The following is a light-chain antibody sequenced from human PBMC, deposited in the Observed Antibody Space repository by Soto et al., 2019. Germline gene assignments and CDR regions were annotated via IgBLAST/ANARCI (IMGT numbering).Light chain of an antibody. CDR1: QGIGNE. CDR3: LQDFNYPFT. J-gene: IGKJ3*01. CDR2: AVS. Sequence: ALQMTQSPSSLSASVGDRVTITCRASQGIGNELGWYQQRPGKVPKLLINAVSDLQSGVPSRFCGSGSGTDFTLTISSLQPEDSATYYCLQDFNYPFTFGPGTKVEIK. V-gene: IGKV1-6*01.